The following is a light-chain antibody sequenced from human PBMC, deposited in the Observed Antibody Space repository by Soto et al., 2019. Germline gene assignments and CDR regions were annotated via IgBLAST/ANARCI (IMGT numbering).Light chain of an antibody. V-gene: IGKV1-5*01. J-gene: IGKJ1*01. CDR1: QSIRYY. CDR2: GAS. CDR3: QHHNSYSQT. Sequence: DIQLTQSPPTLSASVGDRVTITCRASQSIRYYLAWYQQLPGKDPKLLIYGASSLQSGVPSRFSGSGFGTEFSLTISSLQPDDFATYFCQHHNSYSQTFGQGTKV.